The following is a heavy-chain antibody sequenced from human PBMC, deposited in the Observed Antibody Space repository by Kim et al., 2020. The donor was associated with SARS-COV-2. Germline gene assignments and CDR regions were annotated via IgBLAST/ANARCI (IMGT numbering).Heavy chain of an antibody. Sequence: YYADSVKGRFTISRDNDKNSLYLQMNSLRAEDTAVYYCARTSPLYNWFDPWGQGTLVTVSS. J-gene: IGHJ5*02. CDR3: ARTSPLYNWFDP. V-gene: IGHV3-21*01. D-gene: IGHD3-16*02.